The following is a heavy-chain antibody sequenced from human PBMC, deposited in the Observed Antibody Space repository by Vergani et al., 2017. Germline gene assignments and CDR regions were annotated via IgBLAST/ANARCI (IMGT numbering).Heavy chain of an antibody. Sequence: EVQLVESGGGLVKPGGSLRLSCAASGFTFSSYSMNWVRQAPGKGLEWVSSISSSSSYIYYADSVKGRFTISRDNAKKSLYLQMNSLRAEDTAVYYCAKDLGPWIQPEDAFDIWGQGTMVTVSS. V-gene: IGHV3-21*01. CDR2: ISSSSSYI. CDR3: AKDLGPWIQPEDAFDI. CDR1: GFTFSSYS. J-gene: IGHJ3*02. D-gene: IGHD5-18*01.